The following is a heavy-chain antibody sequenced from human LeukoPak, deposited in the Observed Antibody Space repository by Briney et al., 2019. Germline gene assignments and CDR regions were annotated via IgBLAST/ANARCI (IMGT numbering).Heavy chain of an antibody. J-gene: IGHJ4*02. CDR2: ISGSGGST. V-gene: IGHV3-23*01. CDR3: AKDLISSSDDY. D-gene: IGHD6-6*01. Sequence: LSLTCAVSGGSASSGCYSWSWVRQAPGKGLEWVSAISGSGGSTYYADSVKGRFTISRDNSKNTLYLQMNSLRAEDTAVYYCAKDLISSSDDYWGQGTLVTVSS. CDR1: GGSASSGCYS.